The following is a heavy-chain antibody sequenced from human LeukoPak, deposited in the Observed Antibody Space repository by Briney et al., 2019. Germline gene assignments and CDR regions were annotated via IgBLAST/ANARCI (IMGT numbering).Heavy chain of an antibody. D-gene: IGHD6-19*01. V-gene: IGHV1-69*13. CDR3: ARPRSRGQWLTGT. CDR2: IIPIFGTA. J-gene: IGHJ5*02. Sequence: SVKVSCKAPGGTFSSYAISWVRQAPGQGLEWMGGIIPIFGTANYAQKFQGRVTITADESTSTAYMELSSLRSEDTAVYYCARPRSRGQWLTGTWGQGTLVTVSS. CDR1: GGTFSSYA.